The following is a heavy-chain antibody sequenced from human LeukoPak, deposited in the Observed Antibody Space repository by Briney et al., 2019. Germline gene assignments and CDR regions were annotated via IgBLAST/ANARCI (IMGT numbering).Heavy chain of an antibody. Sequence: GGSLRLSCAASGFTFSSYSMNWVRQAPGKGLEWVSSISTGSSFIYYADSVKGRFTISRDIAKNSLYLQKNSLRAEDTAVYYCARTDYYDKSIDYWGQGTLVTVSS. D-gene: IGHD3-22*01. V-gene: IGHV3-21*01. CDR1: GFTFSSYS. CDR3: ARTDYYDKSIDY. J-gene: IGHJ4*02. CDR2: ISTGSSFI.